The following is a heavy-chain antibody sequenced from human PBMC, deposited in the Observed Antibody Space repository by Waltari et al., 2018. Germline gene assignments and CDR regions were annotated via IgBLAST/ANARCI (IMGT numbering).Heavy chain of an antibody. CDR1: EFTFSLYW. CDR2: SNSDGSSI. V-gene: IGHV3-74*01. CDR3: ARGARRTSQTTGWWYFDL. Sequence: EVQLVESGGGLVQPGGSLRLSCEASEFTFSLYWMHWVRQVPGRGLEWVSHSNSDGSSISYADSVKGRFTIAKDNARNTVYLQMNSLRAEDTAIYYCARGARRTSQTTGWWYFDLWGRGTLLTVSS. J-gene: IGHJ2*01. D-gene: IGHD4-17*01.